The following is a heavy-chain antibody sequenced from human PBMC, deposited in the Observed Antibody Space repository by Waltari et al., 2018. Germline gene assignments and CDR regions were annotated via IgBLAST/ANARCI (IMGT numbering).Heavy chain of an antibody. CDR2: IKQDGSEK. J-gene: IGHJ4*02. CDR1: GFTFSSYW. Sequence: EVQLVESGGGLVQPGGSLRLSCAASGFTFSSYWMSWVRQAPGKGLVWVANIKQDGSEKYYVDSVKCRFTISRDNAKNSLYLQMNSLRAEDTAVYYCARGPHEQWLSYWGQGTLVTVSS. V-gene: IGHV3-7*04. CDR3: ARGPHEQWLSY. D-gene: IGHD6-19*01.